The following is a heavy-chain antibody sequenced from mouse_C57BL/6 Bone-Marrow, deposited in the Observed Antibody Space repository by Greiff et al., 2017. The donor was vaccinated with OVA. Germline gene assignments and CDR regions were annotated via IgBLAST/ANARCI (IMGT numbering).Heavy chain of an antibody. CDR1: GYAFSSYW. J-gene: IGHJ3*01. V-gene: IGHV1-80*01. Sequence: QVQLKESGAELVKPGASVKISCKASGYAFSSYWMNWVKQRPGKGLGGIGQINPGDGDTTYNGKFKGKATLTADKSSSTAYMQLSSLTSEDSAVYFCARPGCYYYGSFWFAYWGQGTLVTVSA. CDR2: INPGDGDT. CDR3: ARPGCYYYGSFWFAY. D-gene: IGHD1-1*01.